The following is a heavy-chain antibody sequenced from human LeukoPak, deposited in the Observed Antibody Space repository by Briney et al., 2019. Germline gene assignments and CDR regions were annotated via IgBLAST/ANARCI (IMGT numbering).Heavy chain of an antibody. Sequence: GGTLRLSCAVSGVAFSSGDISWVREAAGQGLDWVSAISGSGGSTDYADSVKGRFTISRDNSKNTLFLQMNSLRAEDTAVYYCAKDYYDIVVVPAAIVPDYWGQGTLVTVSS. CDR2: ISGSGGST. D-gene: IGHD2-2*02. CDR1: GVAFSSGD. CDR3: AKDYYDIVVVPAAIVPDY. V-gene: IGHV3-23*01. J-gene: IGHJ4*02.